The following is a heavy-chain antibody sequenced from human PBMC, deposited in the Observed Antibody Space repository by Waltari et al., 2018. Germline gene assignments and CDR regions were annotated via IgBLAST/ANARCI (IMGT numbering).Heavy chain of an antibody. D-gene: IGHD3-10*01. V-gene: IGHV4-4*07. CDR1: GGSISSYY. Sequence: QVQLQESGPGLVKPSETLSLTCTVSGGSISSYYWSWIRQPAGKGLEWIGRIYTSGSTNYNPSLKSRVTMSVDTSKNQFSLKLSSVTAADTAVYYCARELLVRYYYYYYMDVWGKGTTVTVSS. J-gene: IGHJ6*03. CDR3: ARELLVRYYYYYYMDV. CDR2: IYTSGST.